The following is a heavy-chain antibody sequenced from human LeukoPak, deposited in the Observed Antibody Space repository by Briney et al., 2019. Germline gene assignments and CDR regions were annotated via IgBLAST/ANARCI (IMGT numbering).Heavy chain of an antibody. CDR3: ARAQGIVTLPAAMD. CDR2: IYSGGST. Sequence: PGGSLRPSRAASGFTVRSNYVSWVRQAPGKGLEWVSVIYSGGSTYYADSVKGRFTISRDNSKNTLYLQMNSLRAEDTAVYYCARAQGIVTLPAAMDWGQGTLVTVSS. D-gene: IGHD2-2*01. V-gene: IGHV3-53*01. J-gene: IGHJ4*02. CDR1: GFTVRSNY.